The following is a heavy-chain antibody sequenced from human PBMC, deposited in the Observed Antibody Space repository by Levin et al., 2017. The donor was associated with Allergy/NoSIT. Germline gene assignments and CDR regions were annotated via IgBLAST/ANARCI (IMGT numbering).Heavy chain of an antibody. CDR1: GFTFNSYT. CDR2: ISSSSSHM. D-gene: IGHD4-17*01. V-gene: IGHV3-21*01. Sequence: TAGGSLRLSCAASGFTFNSYTMNWVRQAPGKGLEWVSSISSSSSHMYYADSVKGRFTISRDNAKKSLYLQMNSLRAEDTAVYYCASTTTVTTGEHWGQGTLVTVSS. J-gene: IGHJ1*01. CDR3: ASTTTVTTGEH.